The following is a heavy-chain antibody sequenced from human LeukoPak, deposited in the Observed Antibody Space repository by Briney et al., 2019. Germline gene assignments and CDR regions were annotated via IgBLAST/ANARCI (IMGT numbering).Heavy chain of an antibody. CDR2: MSREGNNK. Sequence: GGSLRLSCAASGFSISDIDMHWVRQAPGKGLEWLAVMSREGNNKYYAASVRGRLTVSRDSAMSTLYLQMDSLRAEDTAVYYCAKGSWYAGSSDEDYWGQGTLVTVSS. J-gene: IGHJ4*02. CDR3: AKGSWYAGSSDEDY. CDR1: GFSISDID. V-gene: IGHV3-30*18. D-gene: IGHD2-2*01.